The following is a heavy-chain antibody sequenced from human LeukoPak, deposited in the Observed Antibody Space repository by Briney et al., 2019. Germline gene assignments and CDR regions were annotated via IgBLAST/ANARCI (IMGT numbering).Heavy chain of an antibody. CDR1: GYSFTSYW. V-gene: IGHV5-51*01. Sequence: GESLKISCQGSGYSFTSYWIGWVRQMPGKGLEWMGIIYPGDSDTRYSPSFQGQVTISADKSISTAYLQWSSLKASDTAMYYCARFTSSDTAHFDYWGQGTLVTVSS. CDR2: IYPGDSDT. CDR3: ARFTSSDTAHFDY. J-gene: IGHJ4*02. D-gene: IGHD5-18*01.